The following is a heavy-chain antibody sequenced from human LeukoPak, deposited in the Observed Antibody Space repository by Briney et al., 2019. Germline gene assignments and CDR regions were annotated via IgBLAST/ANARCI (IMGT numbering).Heavy chain of an antibody. J-gene: IGHJ4*02. V-gene: IGHV3-30*04. CDR1: GFTFNAYV. CDR2: MSYDGSNQ. CDR3: ARDPRSSGYCFDY. D-gene: IGHD3-22*01. Sequence: GGSLRLSCAASGFTFNAYVMHWVRQAPGKGLEWVAVMSYDGSNQNYADSVQGRFTISRDNSKNTLYLQMNSLRAEDTAVYYCARDPRSSGYCFDYWGQGTLVTVSS.